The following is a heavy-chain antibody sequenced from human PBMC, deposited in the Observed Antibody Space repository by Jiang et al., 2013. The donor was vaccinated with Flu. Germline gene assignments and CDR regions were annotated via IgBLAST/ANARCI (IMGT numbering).Heavy chain of an antibody. CDR2: IIPIFGTA. D-gene: IGHD4-17*01. CDR3: ARAPHYGDQSSAFDI. V-gene: IGHV1-69*01. J-gene: IGHJ3*02. CDR1: GGTFSSYA. Sequence: AEVKKPGSSVKVSCKASGGTFSSYAISWVRQAPGQGLEWMGGIIPIFGTANYAQKFQGRVTITADESTSTAYMELSSLRSEDTAVYYCARAPHYGDQSSAFDIWGQGTMVTVSS.